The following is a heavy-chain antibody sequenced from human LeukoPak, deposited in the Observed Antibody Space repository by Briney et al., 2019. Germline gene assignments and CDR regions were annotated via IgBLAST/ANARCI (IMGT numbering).Heavy chain of an antibody. D-gene: IGHD5-24*01. CDR3: ARGLSIEGYNFNY. J-gene: IGHJ4*02. Sequence: ASVKVSCKASGYTFTDYYIHWLRQACGQGLEWMGWIIPNNGGTNYAPKFRGRVTMTRDTSISTAYMELSRLRSDGTAVYYCARGLSIEGYNFNYWGQGTLVTVSS. V-gene: IGHV1-2*02. CDR1: GYTFTDYY. CDR2: IIPNNGGT.